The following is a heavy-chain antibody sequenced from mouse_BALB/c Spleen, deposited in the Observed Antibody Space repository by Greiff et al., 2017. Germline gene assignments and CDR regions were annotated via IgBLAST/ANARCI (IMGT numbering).Heavy chain of an antibody. Sequence: QVTLKVSGPGILQPSQTLSLTCSFSGFSLSTSGMSVGWIRQPSGKGLEWLAHIWWNDDKYYNPALKSRLTISKDTSNNQVFLKIASVVTADTATYYCARIRIYYGYWYFDVWGAGTTVTVSS. D-gene: IGHD2-1*01. CDR3: ARIRIYYGYWYFDV. CDR2: IWWNDDK. CDR1: GFSLSTSGMS. V-gene: IGHV8-8*01. J-gene: IGHJ1*01.